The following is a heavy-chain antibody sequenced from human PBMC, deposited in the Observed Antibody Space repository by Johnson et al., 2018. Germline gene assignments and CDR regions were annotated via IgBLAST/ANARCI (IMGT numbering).Heavy chain of an antibody. Sequence: QVQLVQSGGGVVQPGRSLRLSCAASGFTFSSYGMHWVRPAPGKGLEWVAVISYDGSNKYYADSVKGRFTISRDNSKNTLYLQMNSLRPEDTAVYYCAKDAEMYYNMDVWGKGTTVTVSS. CDR2: ISYDGSNK. V-gene: IGHV3-30*18. J-gene: IGHJ6*03. CDR3: AKDAEMYYNMDV. CDR1: GFTFSSYG. D-gene: IGHD5-24*01.